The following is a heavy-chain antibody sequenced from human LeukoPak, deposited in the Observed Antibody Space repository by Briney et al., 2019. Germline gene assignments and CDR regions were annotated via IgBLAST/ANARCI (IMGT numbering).Heavy chain of an antibody. CDR2: IIPIFGTA. Sequence: GASVKVSCKASGGTFSSYAISWVRQAPGQGLEWMGGIIPIFGTANYAQKFQGRVTITADESTSTAYMELSSLRSEDTAVYYCASTEIYRRVDYYYYMDVWGKGTTVTVSS. CDR1: GGTFSSYA. CDR3: ASTEIYRRVDYYYYMDV. J-gene: IGHJ6*03. D-gene: IGHD1-26*01. V-gene: IGHV1-69*13.